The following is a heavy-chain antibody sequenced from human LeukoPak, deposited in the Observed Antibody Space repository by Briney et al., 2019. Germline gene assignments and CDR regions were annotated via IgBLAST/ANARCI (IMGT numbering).Heavy chain of an antibody. CDR1: GYTFTNYG. J-gene: IGHJ4*02. D-gene: IGHD3-22*01. CDR2: INPNSGGT. CDR3: ARVGDYYDSSGYPLFDY. Sequence: ASVKVSCKASGYTFTNYGISWVRRAPGQGLEWMGWINPNSGGTNYAQKFQGRVTMTRDTSISTAYMELSRLRSDDTAVYYCARVGDYYDSSGYPLFDYWGQGTLVTVSS. V-gene: IGHV1-2*02.